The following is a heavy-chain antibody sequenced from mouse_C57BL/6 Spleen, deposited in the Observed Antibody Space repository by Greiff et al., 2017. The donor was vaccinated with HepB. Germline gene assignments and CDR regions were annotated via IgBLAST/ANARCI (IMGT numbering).Heavy chain of an antibody. V-gene: IGHV1-54*01. CDR1: GYAFTNYL. D-gene: IGHD1-1*01. Sequence: VKLMESGAELVRPGTSVKVSCKASGYAFTNYLIEWVKQRPGQGLEWIGVINPGSGGTNYNEKFKGKATLTADKSSSTAYMQLSSLTSEDSAVYFCARRALRYSDYWGQGTTLTVSS. J-gene: IGHJ2*01. CDR2: INPGSGGT. CDR3: ARRALRYSDY.